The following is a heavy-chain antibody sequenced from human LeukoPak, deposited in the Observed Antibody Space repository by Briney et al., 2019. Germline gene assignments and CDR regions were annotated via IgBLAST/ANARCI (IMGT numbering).Heavy chain of an antibody. CDR1: GFTFTSSA. Sequence: SVKVSCKASGFTFTSSAMQWVRQARGQRLEWIGWIVVGSGNTNYAQKFQERVTITRDMSTSTAYMELSSLRSEDTAVYYCAASQYYYGSGDSVWGQGTLVTVSS. V-gene: IGHV1-58*02. CDR2: IVVGSGNT. CDR3: AASQYYYGSGDSV. D-gene: IGHD3-10*01. J-gene: IGHJ4*02.